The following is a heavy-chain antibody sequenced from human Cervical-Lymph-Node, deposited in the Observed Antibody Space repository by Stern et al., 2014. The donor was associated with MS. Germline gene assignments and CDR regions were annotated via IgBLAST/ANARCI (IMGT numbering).Heavy chain of an antibody. CDR3: ARRGMDV. J-gene: IGHJ6*02. CDR1: GYSFNIYW. CDR2: IYPDDSDT. V-gene: IGHV5-51*01. Sequence: EVQLVESGAEVKKPGESLTISCKGFGYSFNIYWIAWGRQRPGKGLEWMGIIYPDDSDTGYSPSFQGQVTFSVDKSISTAYLQWSSLKPSDTATYFCARRGMDVWGQGTSVTVSS.